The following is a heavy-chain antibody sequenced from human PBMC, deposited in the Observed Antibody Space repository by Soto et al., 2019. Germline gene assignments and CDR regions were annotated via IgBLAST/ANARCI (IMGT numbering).Heavy chain of an antibody. CDR1: GFTFDDYT. V-gene: IGHV3-43*01. CDR3: AKDKYYDSSGYSDRYFDL. CDR2: ISWDGGST. D-gene: IGHD3-22*01. J-gene: IGHJ2*01. Sequence: GGSLRLSCAASGFTFDDYTMHWVRQAPGKGQEWVSLISWDGGSTYYADSVKGRFTISRDNSKNSLYLQMNSLRTEDTALYYCAKDKYYDSSGYSDRYFDLWGRGTLVTVSS.